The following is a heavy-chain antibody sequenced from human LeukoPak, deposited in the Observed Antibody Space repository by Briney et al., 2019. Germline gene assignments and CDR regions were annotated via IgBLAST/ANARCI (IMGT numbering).Heavy chain of an antibody. CDR2: ISSSSSYI. CDR3: ARDMRPWFGEDKAYYYYGMDV. CDR1: GFTFSSYS. V-gene: IGHV3-21*01. J-gene: IGHJ6*02. D-gene: IGHD3-10*01. Sequence: GGSLRLSCAASGFTFSSYSMNWVRQAPGKGLEWVSSISSSSSYIYYADSVKGRFTISRDNAKNSLYLQMNSLRAEDTAVYYCARDMRPWFGEDKAYYYYGMDVWGQGTTVTVSS.